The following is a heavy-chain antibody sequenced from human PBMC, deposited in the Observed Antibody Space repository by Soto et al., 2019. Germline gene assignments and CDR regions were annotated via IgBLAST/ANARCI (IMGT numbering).Heavy chain of an antibody. CDR1: GFTFSSYA. J-gene: IGHJ4*02. V-gene: IGHV3-23*01. CDR3: AKDIEGYYGDYWANLCFDY. CDR2: ISGSGGST. D-gene: IGHD4-17*01. Sequence: GGSLRLSCAASGFTFSSYAMSWVRQAPGKGLEWVSAISGSGGSTYYADSVKGRFTISRDNSKNTLYLQMNSLRAEDTAVYYCAKDIEGYYGDYWANLCFDYWGQGTLVTVSS.